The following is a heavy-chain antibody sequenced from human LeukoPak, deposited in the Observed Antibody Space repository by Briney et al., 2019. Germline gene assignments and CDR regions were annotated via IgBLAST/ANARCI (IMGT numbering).Heavy chain of an antibody. V-gene: IGHV3-9*01. J-gene: IGHJ4*02. D-gene: IGHD5-24*01. CDR3: AKDSRGYKYGTFDY. CDR2: ISWNSGGI. CDR1: GFAFSYYA. Sequence: GGSLRLSCAASGFAFSYYAMHWVRQAPGQGLEWVSGISWNSGGIGYADSVKGRFTISRDNAKNSLYLQLNSLRAEDTALYYCAKDSRGYKYGTFDYWGQGTLVTVSS.